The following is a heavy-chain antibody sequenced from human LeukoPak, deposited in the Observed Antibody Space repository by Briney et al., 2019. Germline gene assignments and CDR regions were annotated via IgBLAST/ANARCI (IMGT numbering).Heavy chain of an antibody. Sequence: SETLSLTCTVSGGXISSYYWSWIRQPPGKGLEYVGYIYYSGSTNYNPSLKSRVTISVDTSKNQFSLRLSSVTAADTAVYYCARLAPCGNDYGCGSHFDYWGQGTLVTVSS. J-gene: IGHJ4*02. V-gene: IGHV4-59*08. CDR1: GGXISSYY. CDR2: IYYSGST. D-gene: IGHD4/OR15-4a*01. CDR3: ARLAPCGNDYGCGSHFDY.